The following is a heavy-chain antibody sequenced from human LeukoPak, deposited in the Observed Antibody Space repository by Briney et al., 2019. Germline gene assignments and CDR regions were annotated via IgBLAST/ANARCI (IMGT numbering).Heavy chain of an antibody. CDR1: GFTFNAFG. V-gene: IGHV3-23*01. J-gene: IGHJ4*02. CDR3: AKGNTMYTAYYFDY. CDR2: VSGSGGGST. D-gene: IGHD3-10*02. Sequence: GGSLRLSCAASGFTFNAFGMNWVRQAPGKGLEWVSGVSGSGGGSTDYADSVKGRFTISRDNSKNTVHLQMNSLRVEDTAVYYCAKGNTMYTAYYFDYWGQGTLVTVSS.